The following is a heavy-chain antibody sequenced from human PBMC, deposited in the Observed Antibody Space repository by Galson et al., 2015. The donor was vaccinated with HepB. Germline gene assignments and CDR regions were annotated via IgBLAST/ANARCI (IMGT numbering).Heavy chain of an antibody. CDR1: GGSISSYY. CDR2: IYTSGST. J-gene: IGHJ4*02. D-gene: IGHD6-19*01. CDR3: ARDTYSSGWGGEIDY. Sequence: SETLSLTCTVSGGSISSYYWSWIRQPAGKGLEWIGRIYTSGSTNYNPSLKSRVTMSVDTSKNQFSLKLSSVTAADTAVYYCARDTYSSGWGGEIDYWGQGTLVTVSS. V-gene: IGHV4-4*07.